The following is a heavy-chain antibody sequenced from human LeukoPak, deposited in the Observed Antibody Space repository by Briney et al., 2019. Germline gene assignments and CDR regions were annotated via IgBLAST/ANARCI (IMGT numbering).Heavy chain of an antibody. CDR3: TAYDPSDYYGMDV. V-gene: IGHV3-49*04. D-gene: IGHD5-12*01. J-gene: IGHJ6*02. CDR1: GFTFGDYA. CDR2: IRSKAYGGTT. Sequence: GGSLRLSCTASGFTFGDYAMTWVRQAPGKGLDGVGFIRSKAYGGTTEFAASVKGRFIISRDDSKSIAYLQMNSLKTEDTAVYYCTAYDPSDYYGMDVWGQGTTVTVS.